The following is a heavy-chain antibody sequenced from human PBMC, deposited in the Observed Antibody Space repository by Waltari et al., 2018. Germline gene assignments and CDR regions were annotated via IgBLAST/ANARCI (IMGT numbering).Heavy chain of an antibody. CDR2: IKPDGSGR. D-gene: IGHD5-12*01. J-gene: IGHJ4*02. CDR1: GFTFGTSW. Sequence: EVQLVESGGGLVHPGGTLSLSCAASGFTFGTSWMNWVRQAPGRRPEGVANIKPDGSGRSYVDFVRGRFTISRDNAKSSLYLQINSLTVEDTAIYYCARDRGWLQFDYWGQGALVIVSS. V-gene: IGHV3-7*04. CDR3: ARDRGWLQFDY.